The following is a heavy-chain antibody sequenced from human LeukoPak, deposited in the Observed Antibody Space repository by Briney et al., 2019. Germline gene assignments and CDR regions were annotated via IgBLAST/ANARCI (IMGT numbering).Heavy chain of an antibody. Sequence: SETLSLTCTVSGGSISSGSYYWSWIRQPAGKGLEWIGRIYTSGSTNYNPSLKSRVTISVDTSKNQFSLKLSSVTAADTAVYYCATTRMTAAFDYRGQGTLVTVSS. D-gene: IGHD6-13*01. CDR3: ATTRMTAAFDY. CDR2: IYTSGST. CDR1: GGSISSGSYY. V-gene: IGHV4-61*02. J-gene: IGHJ4*02.